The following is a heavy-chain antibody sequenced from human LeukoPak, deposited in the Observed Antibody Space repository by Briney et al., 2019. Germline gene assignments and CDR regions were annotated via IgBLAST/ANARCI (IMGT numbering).Heavy chain of an antibody. V-gene: IGHV1-2*02. Sequence: ASVKVSCKASGYSFTGYYMHWVRPAPGQGLEWMGWINLNSGGTNYAQKFQGRVTMTRATSISTAYMELSRLRSDDTAVYYCARDRLLLDYWGQGTLVTVSS. CDR1: GYSFTGYY. J-gene: IGHJ4*02. D-gene: IGHD3-22*01. CDR3: ARDRLLLDY. CDR2: INLNSGGT.